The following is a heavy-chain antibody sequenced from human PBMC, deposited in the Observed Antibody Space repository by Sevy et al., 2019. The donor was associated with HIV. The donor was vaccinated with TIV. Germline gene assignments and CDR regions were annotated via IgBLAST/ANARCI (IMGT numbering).Heavy chain of an antibody. J-gene: IGHJ3*02. Sequence: GGSLRLSCAASGFSFSSYPMNWVRQAPGKGLEWVSSISGSSNYIYYADSLRGRFTISRDNAKNSLYLQMNSLRAEDTAVYYCARPYGSGSWEAFDIWGQGTMVTVPS. V-gene: IGHV3-21*01. CDR2: ISGSSNYI. D-gene: IGHD3-10*01. CDR1: GFSFSSYP. CDR3: ARPYGSGSWEAFDI.